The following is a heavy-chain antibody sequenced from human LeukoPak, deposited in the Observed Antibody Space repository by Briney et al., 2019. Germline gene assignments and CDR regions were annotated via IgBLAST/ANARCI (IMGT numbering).Heavy chain of an antibody. CDR2: ISYDGTNK. D-gene: IGHD1-26*01. V-gene: IGHV3-30*03. CDR3: ARGSIVGARGVGDY. J-gene: IGHJ4*02. Sequence: GRSLRLSCAASGFTFSSYGMHWVRQAPGKGLEWVAVISYDGTNKYYADSMKGRFTISRDNSKNTLYLQMNSLRAEDTAVYCARGSIVGARGVGDYWGQGTLVTVSS. CDR1: GFTFSSYG.